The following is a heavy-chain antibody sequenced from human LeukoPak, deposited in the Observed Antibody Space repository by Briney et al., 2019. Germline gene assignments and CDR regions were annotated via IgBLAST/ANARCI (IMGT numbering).Heavy chain of an antibody. Sequence: GASVKVSCKASGYTFTSYAMHWVRQAPGQRLEWMGWINAGNGNTKYSQKFQGRVTITRDTSASTAYMELSSLRSEDTAVYYCAREWDYYGSGSYSPWFDPWGQGTLVTVSS. CDR3: AREWDYYGSGSYSPWFDP. J-gene: IGHJ5*02. CDR1: GYTFTSYA. V-gene: IGHV1-3*01. D-gene: IGHD3-10*01. CDR2: INAGNGNT.